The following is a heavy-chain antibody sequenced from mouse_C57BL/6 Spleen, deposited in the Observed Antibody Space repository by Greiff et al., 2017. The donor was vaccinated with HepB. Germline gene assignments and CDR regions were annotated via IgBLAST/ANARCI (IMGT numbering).Heavy chain of an antibody. J-gene: IGHJ1*03. CDR2: IYPGDGDT. V-gene: IGHV1-80*01. CDR3: ARTLYDGYSYWYFDV. Sequence: VQLQQSGAELVKPGASVKISCKASGYAFSSYWMNWVKQRPGKGLEWIGQIYPGDGDTNYNGKFKGKATLTADKSSSTAYMQLSSLTSEDSAVYFCARTLYDGYSYWYFDVWGTGTTVTVSS. CDR1: GYAFSSYW. D-gene: IGHD2-3*01.